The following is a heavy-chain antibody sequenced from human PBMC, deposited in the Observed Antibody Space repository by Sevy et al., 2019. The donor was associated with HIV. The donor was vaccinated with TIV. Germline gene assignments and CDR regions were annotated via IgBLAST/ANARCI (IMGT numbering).Heavy chain of an antibody. V-gene: IGHV3-53*05. CDR2: IYSGGST. CDR3: AKLWSVSMIVVVITNLTAFDI. J-gene: IGHJ3*02. Sequence: GGSLRLSCAASGFTVSSNYMSWVRQAPGKGLEWVSVIYSGGSTYYADSVKGRFTISRDNSKNTLYLQMNSLRAEDTAVYYCAKLWSVSMIVVVITNLTAFDIWGQGTMVTVSS. D-gene: IGHD3-22*01. CDR1: GFTVSSNY.